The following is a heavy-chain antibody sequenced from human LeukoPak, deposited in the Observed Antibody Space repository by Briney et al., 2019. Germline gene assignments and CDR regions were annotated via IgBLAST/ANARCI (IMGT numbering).Heavy chain of an antibody. J-gene: IGHJ4*02. CDR2: INPNSGGT. CDR1: GYTFTGYY. Sequence: ASVKVSCKASGYTFTGYYMHWVRQAPGQGLEWMGWINPNSGGTNYAQKFQGRVTMTRNTSISTAYMELSSLRSEDTAVYYCATGHLWFGEPDWGQGTLVTVSS. D-gene: IGHD3-10*01. CDR3: ATGHLWFGEPD. V-gene: IGHV1-2*02.